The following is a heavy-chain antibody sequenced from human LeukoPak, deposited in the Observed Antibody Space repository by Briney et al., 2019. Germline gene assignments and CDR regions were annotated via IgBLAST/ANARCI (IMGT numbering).Heavy chain of an antibody. J-gene: IGHJ4*02. CDR1: GFTFSSYW. D-gene: IGHD3-22*01. CDR2: IKQDGSEK. Sequence: PGRSLRLSCAASGFTFSSYWMSWVRQAPGKGLEWVANIKQDGSEKYYVDSVKGRFTISGDNSKNTLYLQMNSLRAEDTAVYYCAKELPLDYYDSSGYTDYWGQGTLVTVSS. V-gene: IGHV3-7*01. CDR3: AKELPLDYYDSSGYTDY.